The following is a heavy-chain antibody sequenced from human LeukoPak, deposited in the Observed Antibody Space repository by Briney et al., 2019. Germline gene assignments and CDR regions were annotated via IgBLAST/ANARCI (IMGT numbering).Heavy chain of an antibody. CDR1: GYTFGDYA. Sequence: PGGSLRLSCTGSGYTFGDYAMSWVRQSPGKGLEWVSLIRSKAFGGETEYAACVKGRFTISRDDSKSIAYLQMNSLKTEDTAMYYCTRDGGTLDYWGQGTLVTVSS. D-gene: IGHD3-16*01. J-gene: IGHJ4*02. CDR3: TRDGGTLDY. V-gene: IGHV3-49*04. CDR2: IRSKAFGGET.